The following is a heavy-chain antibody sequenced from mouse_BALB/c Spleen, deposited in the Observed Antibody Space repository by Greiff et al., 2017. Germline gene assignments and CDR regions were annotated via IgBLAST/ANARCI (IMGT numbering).Heavy chain of an antibody. CDR2: INPSTGYT. CDR1: GYTFTSYW. V-gene: IGHV1-7*01. Sequence: VQLQQSGAELAKPGASVKMSCKASGYTFTSYWMHWVKQRPGQGLEWIGYINPSTGYTEYNQKFKDKATLTADKSSSTAYMQLSSLTSEDSAVYYCARIYYYGSSPLWGQGTTLTVSS. CDR3: ARIYYYGSSPL. D-gene: IGHD1-1*01. J-gene: IGHJ2*01.